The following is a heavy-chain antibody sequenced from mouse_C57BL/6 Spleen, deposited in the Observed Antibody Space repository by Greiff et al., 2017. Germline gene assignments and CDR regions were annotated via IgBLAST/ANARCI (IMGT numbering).Heavy chain of an antibody. CDR3: ARGPIYYGNYEYYLDY. J-gene: IGHJ2*01. Sequence: QVQLQQSGAELARPGASVKLSCKASGYTFTSYGISWVKQRTGQGLEWIGEIYPRSGNTYYNEKFKGKATLTADKSSSTAYMELRSLTSEDSAVYFCARGPIYYGNYEYYLDYWGQGTTLTVSS. D-gene: IGHD2-1*01. CDR1: GYTFTSYG. CDR2: IYPRSGNT. V-gene: IGHV1-81*01.